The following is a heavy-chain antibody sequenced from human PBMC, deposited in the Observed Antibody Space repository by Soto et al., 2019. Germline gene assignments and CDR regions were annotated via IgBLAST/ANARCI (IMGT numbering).Heavy chain of an antibody. J-gene: IGHJ3*02. CDR3: GRGYGIDI. CDR2: TYYRCKWYN. V-gene: IGHV6-1*01. D-gene: IGHD3-10*01. CDR1: GDSVSSNSAA. Sequence: PSQTLSLTCVISGDSVSSNSAAWNWIRQSPSRSLEWLGRTYYRCKWYNDYEVSGKSRRTDNADISMNQFSLQLNFVTPEDTALYYCGRGYGIDIWGQGTMVTV.